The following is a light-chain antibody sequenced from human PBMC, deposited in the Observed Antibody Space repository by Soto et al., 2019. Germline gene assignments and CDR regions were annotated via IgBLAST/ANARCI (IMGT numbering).Light chain of an antibody. Sequence: DIQMTQSPSSLSASVGDRVTITCQASQDISNHLNWYQQKPGKAPKLLIYDASNLETGVPSRFSGSGSGTDFTFTISSLQPEDIATYYCQQYDYLPVTFGGGTKVEIK. V-gene: IGKV1-33*01. CDR2: DAS. CDR1: QDISNH. J-gene: IGKJ4*01. CDR3: QQYDYLPVT.